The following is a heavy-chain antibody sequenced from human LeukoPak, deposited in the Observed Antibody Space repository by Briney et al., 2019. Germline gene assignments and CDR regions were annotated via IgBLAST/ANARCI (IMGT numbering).Heavy chain of an antibody. D-gene: IGHD5-12*01. Sequence: GGSLRLSCSASGTAFRTYAMHWVRQPPGKGLYYVSAISINGGSTYYADSVRGRFTISRDNSKNTLYLQMSSLLPDDTAVYYCVRPYDENPLGWFDPWGQGTLVTVSS. J-gene: IGHJ5*02. CDR3: VRPYDENPLGWFDP. CDR1: GTAFRTYA. V-gene: IGHV3-64D*06. CDR2: ISINGGST.